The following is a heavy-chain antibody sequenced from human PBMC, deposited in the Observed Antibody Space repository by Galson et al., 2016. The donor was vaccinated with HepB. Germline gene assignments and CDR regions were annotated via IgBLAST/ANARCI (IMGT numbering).Heavy chain of an antibody. CDR3: TRDLSSGTPGP. Sequence: SVKVSCKASGYPFSSYDFNWVRQAAGQGLEWMGWMNPISGNTGYAQKLQGRVTMTRNTSISTAYMELSSLRSEDTAVYYCTRDLSSGTPGPWGQGTLVTVS. J-gene: IGHJ5*02. CDR2: MNPISGNT. V-gene: IGHV1-8*01. D-gene: IGHD1-7*01. CDR1: GYPFSSYD.